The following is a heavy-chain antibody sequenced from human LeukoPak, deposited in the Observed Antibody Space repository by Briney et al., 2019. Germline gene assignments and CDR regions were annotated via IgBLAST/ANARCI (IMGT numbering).Heavy chain of an antibody. J-gene: IGHJ3*02. CDR3: ARRVSHDAFDI. CDR2: ISYSGST. Sequence: SETLSLTCTVSGGSISSSYWSWIRQPPGKGLEWIGYISYSGSTNCNPSLKSRVTISVDTSKNQFSLKLSSVTAADTAVYYCARRVSHDAFDIWGQGTMVTVSS. CDR1: GGSISSSY. V-gene: IGHV4-59*08.